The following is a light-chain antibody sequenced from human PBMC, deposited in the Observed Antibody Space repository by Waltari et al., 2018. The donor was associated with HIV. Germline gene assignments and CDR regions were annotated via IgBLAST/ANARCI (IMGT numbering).Light chain of an antibody. CDR1: DRDFGFYNF. CDR3: ASYTANDTVM. V-gene: IGLV2-14*01. Sequence: SGLTQPASVSGFPGPSLPISCTAADRDFGFYNFVSWYPQHPGQVPKVILSKVDSRASGVSDRFSGSKSGNTASLTISGLRTEDEGVYFCASYTANDTVMFAGGTTVTVL. CDR2: KVD. J-gene: IGLJ3*02.